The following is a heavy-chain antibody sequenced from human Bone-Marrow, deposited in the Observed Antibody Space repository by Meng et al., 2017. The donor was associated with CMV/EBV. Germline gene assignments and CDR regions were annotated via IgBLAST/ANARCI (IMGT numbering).Heavy chain of an antibody. D-gene: IGHD2-2*01. CDR2: INNDGSTT. J-gene: IGHJ5*02. CDR3: VRSGDIVVVPALDWFDP. Sequence: GGSLRLSCTASGFNFSNYWMHWVRQAPGKGLVWVSTINNDGSTTTYADSVKGRFTISRDNVKNTVYLQMSSLRAEDTALYYCVRSGDIVVVPALDWFDPWGQGTLVTVAS. V-gene: IGHV3-74*01. CDR1: GFNFSNYW.